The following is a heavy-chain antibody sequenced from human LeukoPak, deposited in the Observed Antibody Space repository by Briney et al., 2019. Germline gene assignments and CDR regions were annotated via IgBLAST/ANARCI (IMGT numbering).Heavy chain of an antibody. CDR3: ARDQPNYDSSGYYPGDAFDI. J-gene: IGHJ3*02. CDR1: GFTFSSYW. Sequence: PGGSLRLSCAASGFTFSSYWMHWVRQAPGKGLVWVSRINSDGSSTSYADSVKGRFTISRDNAKNTLYLQMNSLRAEDTAVYYCARDQPNYDSSGYYPGDAFDIWGQGTMVTVSS. D-gene: IGHD3-22*01. CDR2: INSDGSST. V-gene: IGHV3-74*01.